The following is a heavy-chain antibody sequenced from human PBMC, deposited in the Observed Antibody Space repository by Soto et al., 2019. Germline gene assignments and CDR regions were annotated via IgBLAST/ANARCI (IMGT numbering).Heavy chain of an antibody. CDR2: IYYSGST. Sequence: QVQLQESGPGLVKPSETLSLTCTVSGGSISSYYWSWIRQPPGKGLEWIGYIYYSGSTNYNPSLKSRVTISVDTSKNQFSLKLSSVTAADTAVYYCARQDYGYYYMDVWGKGTTVTVSS. CDR3: ARQDYGYYYMDV. V-gene: IGHV4-59*08. CDR1: GGSISSYY. J-gene: IGHJ6*03.